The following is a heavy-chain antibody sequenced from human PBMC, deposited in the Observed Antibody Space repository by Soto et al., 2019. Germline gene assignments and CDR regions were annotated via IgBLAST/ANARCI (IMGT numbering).Heavy chain of an antibody. CDR1: GFTFSSYG. CDR3: ARDLGNSTPFDY. V-gene: IGHV3-33*01. Sequence: QVQLVESGGGVVQPGRSLRLSCAASGFTFSSYGMHWVRQAPGKGLEWVAVIWYDGSNKYYADSVKGRFTISRDNSKNTLYLQMNSLRAEDTAVYYCARDLGNSTPFDYWDQGTLVTVSS. J-gene: IGHJ4*02. CDR2: IWYDGSNK. D-gene: IGHD6-13*01.